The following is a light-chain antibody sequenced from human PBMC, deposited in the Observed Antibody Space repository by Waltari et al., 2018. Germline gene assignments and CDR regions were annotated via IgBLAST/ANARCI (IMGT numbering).Light chain of an antibody. Sequence: DIQMTQSPSSLSASVGDRVTITCRASQDITKNLNWFLQKPGKAPQVLIFDASNSQPAVPSRFSGSGSGTDFAFTITSLHPEDIGTYYCQQYGHRPLTFGGGTRVEIK. CDR2: DAS. J-gene: IGKJ4*01. CDR3: QQYGHRPLT. V-gene: IGKV1-33*01. CDR1: QDITKN.